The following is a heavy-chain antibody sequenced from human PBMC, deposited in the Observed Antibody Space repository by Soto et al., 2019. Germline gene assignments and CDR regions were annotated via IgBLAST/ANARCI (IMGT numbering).Heavy chain of an antibody. Sequence: PSETLSLTCTVSGGSISSSSYYWGWLRQPPGKGLEWIGSIYYSGSIYYNPSLKSRVTISVDTSKNQFSLKLSSVTAADTAVYYCARLPTFDLEWLLSAPYYFDYWGQGTLVTVSSGKWAPGESLKISCKGSGYSYGAYYYYYMDVWGKGTTVTVSS. CDR1: GGSISSSSYY. CDR2: IYYSGSI. CDR3: ARLPTFDLEWLLSAPYYFDYWGQGTLVTVSSGKWAPGESLKISCKGSGYSYGAYYYYYMDV. J-gene: IGHJ6*03. D-gene: IGHD3-3*01. V-gene: IGHV4-39*01.